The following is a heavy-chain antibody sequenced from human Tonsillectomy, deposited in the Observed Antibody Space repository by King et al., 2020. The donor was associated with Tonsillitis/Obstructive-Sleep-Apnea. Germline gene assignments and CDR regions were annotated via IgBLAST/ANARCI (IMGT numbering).Heavy chain of an antibody. D-gene: IGHD3-9*01. Sequence: VQLVESGGGLVQPGGSLRLSCAASGFIFSTYSMNWVRQAPGKGLEWVSYISSSSSTIYYADSVKGRFTISRDNAKNSLYPQMNSLRDEDTAVYYCAGGRDALTGYYPFDYWGQGTLVTVSS. CDR1: GFIFSTYS. V-gene: IGHV3-48*02. CDR2: ISSSSSTI. CDR3: AGGRDALTGYYPFDY. J-gene: IGHJ4*02.